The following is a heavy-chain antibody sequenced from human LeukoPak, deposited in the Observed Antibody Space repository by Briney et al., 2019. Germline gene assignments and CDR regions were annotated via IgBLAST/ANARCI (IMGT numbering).Heavy chain of an antibody. J-gene: IGHJ6*03. D-gene: IGHD4-17*01. CDR1: GGSISSGSYY. Sequence: SETLSLTCTVSGGSISSGSYYWSWIRQPAGKGLEWIGRIYTSGSTNYNPSLKSRVTISVDTSRNQFSLKLSSVTAADTAVYYCARSRTDYGDYYYYYMDVWGKGTTVTVSS. CDR2: IYTSGST. CDR3: ARSRTDYGDYYYYYMDV. V-gene: IGHV4-61*02.